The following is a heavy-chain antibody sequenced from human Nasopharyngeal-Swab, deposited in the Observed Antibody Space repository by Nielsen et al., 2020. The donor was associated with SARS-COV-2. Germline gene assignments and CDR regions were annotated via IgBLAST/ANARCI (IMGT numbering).Heavy chain of an antibody. Sequence: ASAKVSCKASGYTFTGYYMLWVRQAPGQGLEWMVWINPNSGGTNYAQKFQGWVTMTRDTSISTAYMELSRLRSDDTAVYYCARVVDYGDYVVYDYWGQGTLVTVSS. V-gene: IGHV1-2*04. CDR2: INPNSGGT. CDR3: ARVVDYGDYVVYDY. CDR1: GYTFTGYY. D-gene: IGHD4-17*01. J-gene: IGHJ4*02.